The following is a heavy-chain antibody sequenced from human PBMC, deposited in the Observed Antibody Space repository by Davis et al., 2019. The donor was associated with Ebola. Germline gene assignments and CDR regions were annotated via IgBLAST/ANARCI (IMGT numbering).Heavy chain of an antibody. CDR1: GITFSSYA. D-gene: IGHD2-15*01. V-gene: IGHV3-30*04. CDR3: ARVAVGY. Sequence: GESLKTSCAASGITFSSYAMHWVRQAPGKGLEWVAVISYDGSNKYYADSVKGRFTISRENSKNTLYLQMNSLRAEDTAVYYCARVAVGYWGQGTLVTVSS. CDR2: ISYDGSNK. J-gene: IGHJ4*02.